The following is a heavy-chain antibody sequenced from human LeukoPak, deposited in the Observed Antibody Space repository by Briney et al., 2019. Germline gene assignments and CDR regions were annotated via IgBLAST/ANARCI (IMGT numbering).Heavy chain of an antibody. J-gene: IGHJ4*02. V-gene: IGHV3-48*03. Sequence: GGSLRLSCAASGFTFSSYEMNWVRQAPGKGLEWVSYISSGGSTIYYADSVKGRFTISRGNAKNSLYLQMNSLRAEDTAVYYCARDWGIGYYDSSGYPPYFDYWGQGTLVTVSS. D-gene: IGHD3-22*01. CDR1: GFTFSSYE. CDR2: ISSGGSTI. CDR3: ARDWGIGYYDSSGYPPYFDY.